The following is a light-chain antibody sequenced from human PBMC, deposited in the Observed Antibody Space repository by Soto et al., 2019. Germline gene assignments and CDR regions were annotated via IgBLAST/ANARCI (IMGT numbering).Light chain of an antibody. Sequence: ALTQPPSASGSPGQSVTISCTGTSSDVGGYNYVSWYQQHPGKAPKLMIYEVNKRPSGVPDRFSGSKSGNTASLTVSGLQAEDEAYYYCSSYAGSNNFGVFGTGTKVTVL. CDR1: SSDVGGYNY. J-gene: IGLJ1*01. V-gene: IGLV2-8*01. CDR2: EVN. CDR3: SSYAGSNNFGV.